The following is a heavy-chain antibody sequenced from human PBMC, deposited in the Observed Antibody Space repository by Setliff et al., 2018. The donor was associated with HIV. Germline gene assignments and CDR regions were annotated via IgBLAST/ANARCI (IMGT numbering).Heavy chain of an antibody. CDR1: AYPFTSYG. V-gene: IGHV1-8*02. CDR3: ARGRLSWSPDF. J-gene: IGHJ4*02. CDR2: INPNSGRA. Sequence: ASVKVSCKASAYPFTSYGINWVRQSPGQGLAWLGWINPNSGRAGSAQMFQGRLTMTRDTSTSTAYMELSSLTSDDTAIYYCARGRLSWSPDFWGQGTLVTVSS.